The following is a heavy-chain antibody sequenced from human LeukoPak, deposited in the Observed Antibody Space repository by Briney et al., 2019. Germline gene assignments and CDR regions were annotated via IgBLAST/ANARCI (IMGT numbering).Heavy chain of an antibody. CDR3: TTEGLTTVTTYSSSWSVDY. V-gene: IGHV3-15*01. CDR2: IKSKTDGGTT. Sequence: GGSLRLSCAASGFTFSNAWMSWVRQAPGKGLEWVGGIKSKTDGGTTDYAAPVKGRFTISRDDSKNTLYLQMNSLKTEDTAVYYCTTEGLTTVTTYSSSWSVDYWGQGTLVTVSS. CDR1: GFTFSNAW. J-gene: IGHJ4*02. D-gene: IGHD6-13*01.